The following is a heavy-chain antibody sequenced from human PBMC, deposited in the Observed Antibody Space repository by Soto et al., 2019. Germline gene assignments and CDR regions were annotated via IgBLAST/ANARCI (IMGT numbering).Heavy chain of an antibody. CDR2: IYYSGST. Sequence: QLQLQESGPGLVKPSETLSLTCTVSGGSISSSSYYWGWIRQPPGKGLEWIGSIYYSGSTYYNPSRKSRVTISVDTSKNQFSLKLSSVTAADTALYYCARLIKKGSGWKGPDYWGQGTLVTVSS. V-gene: IGHV4-39*01. J-gene: IGHJ4*02. CDR3: ARLIKKGSGWKGPDY. CDR1: GGSISSSSYY. D-gene: IGHD3-22*01.